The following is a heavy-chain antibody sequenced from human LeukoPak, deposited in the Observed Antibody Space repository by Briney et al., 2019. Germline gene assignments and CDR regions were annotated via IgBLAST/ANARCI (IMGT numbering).Heavy chain of an antibody. CDR3: TRHAERTTVTTNAFDI. CDR2: IRSKANSYAT. D-gene: IGHD4-17*01. Sequence: GGSLRLSCAASGFTFSGSAMHWVRQASGKGREWVGRIRSKANSYATAYAASVKGRFTISRDDSKNTAYLQMNSLKTEDTAVYYCTRHAERTTVTTNAFDIWGQGTMVTVSS. CDR1: GFTFSGSA. J-gene: IGHJ3*02. V-gene: IGHV3-73*01.